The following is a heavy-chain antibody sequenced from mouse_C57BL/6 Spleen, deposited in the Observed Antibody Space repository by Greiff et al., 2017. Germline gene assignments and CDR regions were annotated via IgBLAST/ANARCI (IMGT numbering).Heavy chain of an antibody. CDR2: IDPSDSET. V-gene: IGHV1-52*01. CDR3: SSGVYYSWYFDV. Sequence: VQLQQSGAELVRPGSSVKLSCKASGYTFTSYWMQWVKQRPIKGLEWIGNIDPSDSETHYNQKFKDKATLTVDKSSSTAYMQFSSLTSEDSAVYYGSSGVYYSWYFDVWGTGTTVTFSS. CDR1: GYTFTSYW. D-gene: IGHD2-12*01. J-gene: IGHJ1*03.